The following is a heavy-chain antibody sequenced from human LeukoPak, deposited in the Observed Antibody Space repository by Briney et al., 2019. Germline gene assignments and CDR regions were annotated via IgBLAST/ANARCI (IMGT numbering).Heavy chain of an antibody. CDR3: ARDLAERTYYDFWSGYYTGMGPNHLPMDV. V-gene: IGHV3-7*01. Sequence: PGGSLRLSCAASGFTFSSYWMSWVRQAPGKGLEWVANIKQDGSEKYYVDSVKGRFTISRDNAKNSLYLQMNSLRAEDTAVYYCARDLAERTYYDFWSGYYTGMGPNHLPMDVWGKGTTVTVSS. D-gene: IGHD3-3*01. CDR2: IKQDGSEK. J-gene: IGHJ6*03. CDR1: GFTFSSYW.